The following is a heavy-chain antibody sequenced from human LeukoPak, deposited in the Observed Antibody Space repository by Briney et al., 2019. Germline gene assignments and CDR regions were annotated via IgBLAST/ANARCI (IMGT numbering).Heavy chain of an antibody. D-gene: IGHD2-15*01. CDR1: GDSVRSNYY. CDR3: ARKSTARAAFDI. J-gene: IGHJ4*02. CDR2: MYHSGSA. Sequence: SETLSLTCTISGDSVRSNYYWAWIRQSPGKGLQWIGSMYHSGSAYYDSSLKTRVTLSVDTSMNQFSLKLYSVTATDTAVYYCARKSTARAAFDIWGQGTLVTVSS. V-gene: IGHV4-38-2*02.